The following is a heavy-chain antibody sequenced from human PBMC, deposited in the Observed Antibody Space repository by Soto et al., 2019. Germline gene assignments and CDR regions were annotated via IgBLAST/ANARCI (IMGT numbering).Heavy chain of an antibody. CDR1: GYTFSDFD. Sequence: QAHLEQSGAEVKRHGASVKVSCKASGYTFSDFDINWLRQASGQGPEWMGWMNAKSGDTFFAQRFQGKVNMTWDTSLSTAYMEVGSLTSDDTAMYYCARGNPFNSAGFDVWGQGTTVAVSS. J-gene: IGHJ6*01. V-gene: IGHV1-8*01. CDR2: MNAKSGDT. CDR3: ARGNPFNSAGFDV. D-gene: IGHD2-21*01.